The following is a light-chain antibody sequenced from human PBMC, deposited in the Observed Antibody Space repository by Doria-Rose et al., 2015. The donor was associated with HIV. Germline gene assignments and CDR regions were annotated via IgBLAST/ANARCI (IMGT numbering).Light chain of an antibody. CDR2: RAS. CDR1: QGIGSD. J-gene: IGKJ2*01. Sequence: TQSPATLSASLGERATLSCRASQGIGSDLAWYQQKPGQAPRLLIYRASIRATGIPPRFTGGGSGTEFNLTISSLQSEDFAVYFCQQYSQWPPYTFGQGTKLEVK. CDR3: QQYSQWPPYT. V-gene: IGKV3-15*01.